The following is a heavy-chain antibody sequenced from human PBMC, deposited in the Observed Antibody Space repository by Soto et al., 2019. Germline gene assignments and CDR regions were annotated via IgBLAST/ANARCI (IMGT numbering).Heavy chain of an antibody. CDR2: ISFDGSYK. J-gene: IGHJ4*02. CDR3: VRSMIIVVRLIGLDY. CDR1: GFTFGSYA. Sequence: PRLSCGASGFTFGSYAMPWVSQTPGKGLEWVAVISFDGSYKHYADSVKGRFSISTDNVKNMFYLQVDSLGSEDTAVYYCVRSMIIVVRLIGLDYWGQRILVTV. V-gene: IGHV3-30-3*01. D-gene: IGHD3-22*01.